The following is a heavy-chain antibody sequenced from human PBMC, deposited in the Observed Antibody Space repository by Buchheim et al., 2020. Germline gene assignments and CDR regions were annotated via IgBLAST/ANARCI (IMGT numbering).Heavy chain of an antibody. J-gene: IGHJ4*02. CDR1: GFTFSSYS. Sequence: EVQLVESGGGLVKPGGSLRLSCAASGFTFSSYSMNWVRQAPGKGLEWVSSISSSSSYIYYADSVKGRFTISRDNAKNSLYLQMSCLRGEDTPVYYCASDGSSCNFDYRGQGTL. CDR3: ASDGSSCNFDY. D-gene: IGHD6-13*01. V-gene: IGHV3-21*01. CDR2: ISSSSSYI.